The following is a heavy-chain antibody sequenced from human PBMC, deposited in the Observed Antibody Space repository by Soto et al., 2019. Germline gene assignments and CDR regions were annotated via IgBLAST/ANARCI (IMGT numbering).Heavy chain of an antibody. J-gene: IGHJ6*03. CDR1: GFTSSSYA. CDR3: AKDSPYYDFWSGYSNYMDV. D-gene: IGHD3-3*01. CDR2: ISGSGGST. Sequence: PGGSLRLSCAASGFTSSSYAMSWVRQAPGKGLEWVSAISGSGGSTYYADSVKGRFTISRDNSKNTLYLQMNSLRAEDTAVYYCAKDSPYYDFWSGYSNYMDVWGKGTTVTVSS. V-gene: IGHV3-23*01.